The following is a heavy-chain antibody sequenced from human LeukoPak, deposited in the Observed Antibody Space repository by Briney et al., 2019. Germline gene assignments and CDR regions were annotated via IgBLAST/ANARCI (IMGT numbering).Heavy chain of an antibody. J-gene: IGHJ5*02. D-gene: IGHD2-15*01. CDR3: ARVSGGSGYGFDP. CDR1: GGTFSSYA. CDR2: IIPIFGTA. Sequence: GASVKVSCKASGGTFSSYAISWVRQAPGQGLEWMGGIIPIFGTANYAQKFQGRVTITADESTSTAYMELSSLRSEDTAVYYCARVSGGSGYGFDPWGQGTLVAVSS. V-gene: IGHV1-69*13.